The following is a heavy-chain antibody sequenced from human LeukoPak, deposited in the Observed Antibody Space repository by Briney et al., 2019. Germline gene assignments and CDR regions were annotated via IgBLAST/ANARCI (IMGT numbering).Heavy chain of an antibody. Sequence: GGSLRLSCAASGFTFSSYSMNWVRQAPGKGLEWVSSISSSSSYIYYADSVKGRFTISRDNAKNSLYLQMNSLRAEDTAAYYCANGRGYSYGYAFDYWGQGTLVTVSS. V-gene: IGHV3-21*01. CDR1: GFTFSSYS. J-gene: IGHJ4*02. CDR2: ISSSSSYI. D-gene: IGHD5-18*01. CDR3: ANGRGYSYGYAFDY.